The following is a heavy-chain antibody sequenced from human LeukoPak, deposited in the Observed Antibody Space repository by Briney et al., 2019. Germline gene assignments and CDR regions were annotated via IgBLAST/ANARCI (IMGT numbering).Heavy chain of an antibody. V-gene: IGHV4-39*01. CDR1: GGSISSSSYY. CDR2: IYYSGST. D-gene: IGHD1-7*01. Sequence: SETLSLTCTVSGGSISSSSYYWGWIRQPPGKGLEWIGSIYYSGSTYCNPSLKSRVTISVDTSKNQFSLKLSSVTAADTAVYYCARIELELRPYYYYGMDVWGQGTTVTVSS. J-gene: IGHJ6*02. CDR3: ARIELELRPYYYYGMDV.